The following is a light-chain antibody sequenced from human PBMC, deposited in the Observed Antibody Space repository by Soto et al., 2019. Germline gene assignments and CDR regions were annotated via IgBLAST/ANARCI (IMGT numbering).Light chain of an antibody. CDR3: QSYDSTLRGSV. J-gene: IGLJ2*01. CDR2: GNT. Sequence: QSVLTQPPSVSGAPGQRVIISCSGGSSNTGAGYDVHWYRQLPGTAPKLLIYGNTNRPSGVPDRFSGSKSGTSASLAITGLQAEDEGDYYCQSYDSTLRGSVFGGGTKVTVL. V-gene: IGLV1-40*01. CDR1: SSNTGAGYD.